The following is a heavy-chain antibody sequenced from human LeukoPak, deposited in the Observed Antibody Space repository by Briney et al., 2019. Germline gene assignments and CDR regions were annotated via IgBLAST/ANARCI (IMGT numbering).Heavy chain of an antibody. CDR2: IYYSGST. J-gene: IGHJ3*02. CDR3: ARDVVGVTRSDAFDI. D-gene: IGHD2-21*01. V-gene: IGHV4-59*01. CDR1: GVSISSYY. Sequence: KTSETLSLTCTVSGVSISSYYWSWIRQPPGKGMEWIGYIYYSGSTNYNPSLKSRVTISVDTSKNQFSLKLSSVTAADTAVYYCARDVVGVTRSDAFDIWGQGTMVTVSS.